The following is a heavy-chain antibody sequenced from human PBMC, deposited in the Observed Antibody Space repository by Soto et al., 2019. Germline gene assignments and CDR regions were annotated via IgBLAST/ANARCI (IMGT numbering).Heavy chain of an antibody. CDR3: AREPARGYVDY. V-gene: IGHV1-46*03. CDR2: INPSGGGT. CDR1: GYTFSSYS. J-gene: IGHJ4*02. Sequence: QVQLVQSGAEMKKPGALVKVSCKASGYTFSSYSIHWVRQAPGQGLEWMGIINPSGGGTTYAQKFQGRVTMTRDTSTSTVYMELSSLRSEDTTVYYCAREPARGYVDYWGQGTLVTVSS.